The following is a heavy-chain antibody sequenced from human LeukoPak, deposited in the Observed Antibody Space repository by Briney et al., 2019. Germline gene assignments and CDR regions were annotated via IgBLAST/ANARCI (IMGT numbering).Heavy chain of an antibody. V-gene: IGHV3-11*04. CDR2: ISSSGSTI. D-gene: IGHD6-25*01. Sequence: SGGSLRLSCAASGFTFSDYYMSWIRQAPGKGLEWVSYISSSGSTIYYADSVKGRFTISRDNAKNSLYLQMNSLRAEDTAVYYCARERRDYYYYMDVWGKGTTVTVSS. CDR3: ARERRDYYYYMDV. J-gene: IGHJ6*03. CDR1: GFTFSDYY.